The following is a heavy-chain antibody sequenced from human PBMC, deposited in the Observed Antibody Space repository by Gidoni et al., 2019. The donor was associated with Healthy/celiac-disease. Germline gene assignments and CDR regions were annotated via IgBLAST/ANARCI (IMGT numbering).Heavy chain of an antibody. J-gene: IGHJ5*02. CDR3: AREGFGEFDCWFDP. CDR1: GFTFSSYW. D-gene: IGHD3-10*01. V-gene: IGHV3-74*01. Sequence: EVQLVESGGGLVQPGGSLRLSCAASGFTFSSYWMHWVRQAPGKGLVWVSRINSDGSSTSYADSVQGRFTISRDNAKNTLYLQMNSLRAEDTAVYYCAREGFGEFDCWFDPWGQGTLVTVSS. CDR2: INSDGSST.